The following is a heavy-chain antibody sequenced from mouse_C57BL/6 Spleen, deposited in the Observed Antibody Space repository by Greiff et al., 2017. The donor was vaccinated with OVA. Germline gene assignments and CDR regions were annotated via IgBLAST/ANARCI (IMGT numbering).Heavy chain of an antibody. CDR2: IDPSDSYT. CDR1: GYTFTSYW. V-gene: IGHV1-50*01. Sequence: VQLQQSGAELVKPGASVKLSCKASGYTFTSYWMQWVKQRPGQGLEWIGEIDPSDSYTNYNQKFKGKATLTVDTSSSTAYMQLSSLTSEDSAVYYCARRAGLVAMDYWGQGTSVTVSS. CDR3: ARRAGLVAMDY. J-gene: IGHJ4*01. D-gene: IGHD2-4*01.